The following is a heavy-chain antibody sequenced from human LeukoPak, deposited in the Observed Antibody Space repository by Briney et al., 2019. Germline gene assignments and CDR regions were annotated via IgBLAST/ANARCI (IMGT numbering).Heavy chain of an antibody. CDR2: IYYSGST. Sequence: SETLSLTCSVSGYSISSYYWSWIRQPPGKGLEWIGYIYYSGSTNYNPSLKSRVTISVDTSKNQFSLKLSSVTAADTAVYYCANSVTYYYGSGSYNWFDPWGQGTLVTVSS. CDR3: ANSVTYYYGSGSYNWFDP. D-gene: IGHD3-10*01. V-gene: IGHV4-59*01. CDR1: GYSISSYY. J-gene: IGHJ5*02.